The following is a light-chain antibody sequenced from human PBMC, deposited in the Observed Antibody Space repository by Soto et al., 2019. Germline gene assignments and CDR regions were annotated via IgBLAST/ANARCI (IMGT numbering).Light chain of an antibody. CDR1: QSISSW. CDR3: QQYNSYPIT. V-gene: IGKV1-5*03. CDR2: KAS. Sequence: DIQMTQSPSTLSASVGDRVTITCRASQSISSWLAWYQQKPGKAPKSLIYKASSLESGVPSRFSGGGSGTEFTLTISSLQPDDVATYYCQQYNSYPITFGQGTRLEIK. J-gene: IGKJ5*01.